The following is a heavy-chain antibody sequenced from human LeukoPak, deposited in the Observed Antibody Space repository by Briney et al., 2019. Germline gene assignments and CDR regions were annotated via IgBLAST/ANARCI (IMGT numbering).Heavy chain of an antibody. D-gene: IGHD4-17*01. J-gene: IGHJ4*02. CDR3: ARVPTMTFFDY. Sequence: PSETLSLTCTVSGYSISSGYYWGWIRQPPGKGLEWIGSIYHSGSTYYNPSLKSRVTISVDTSKNQFSLKLSSVTAADTAVYYCARVPTMTFFDYWGQGTLVTVSS. CDR1: GYSISSGYY. CDR2: IYHSGST. V-gene: IGHV4-38-2*02.